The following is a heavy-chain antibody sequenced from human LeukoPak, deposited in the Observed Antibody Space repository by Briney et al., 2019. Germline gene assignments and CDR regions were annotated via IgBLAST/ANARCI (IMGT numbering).Heavy chain of an antibody. D-gene: IGHD4-23*01. Sequence: PGGSLRLSCAASGFTFSSYSMNWVRQAPGKGLEWLSYISISSGTIYYADSVKGRFTISRDNSKNTLYLQMNSLRAEDTAIYYCAKHPSVGNFEYWGQGTLVTVSS. CDR2: ISISSGTI. V-gene: IGHV3-48*01. J-gene: IGHJ4*02. CDR3: AKHPSVGNFEY. CDR1: GFTFSSYS.